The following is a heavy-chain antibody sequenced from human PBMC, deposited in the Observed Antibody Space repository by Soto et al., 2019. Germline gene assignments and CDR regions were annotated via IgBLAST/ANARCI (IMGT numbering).Heavy chain of an antibody. CDR2: INHSGST. D-gene: IGHD2-15*01. J-gene: IGHJ6*02. V-gene: IGHV4-34*01. Sequence: QVQLQQWGAGLLKPSETLSLTCAVYGGSFSGYHWSWIRQPPGKGLEWIGEINHSGSTNYNPSLNRRVTISVDTSKNQFSLKLSSVTAADTAVYYCARGGLYCSGGSCYSGYYYYGMDVWGQGTTVTVSS. CDR3: ARGGLYCSGGSCYSGYYYYGMDV. CDR1: GGSFSGYH.